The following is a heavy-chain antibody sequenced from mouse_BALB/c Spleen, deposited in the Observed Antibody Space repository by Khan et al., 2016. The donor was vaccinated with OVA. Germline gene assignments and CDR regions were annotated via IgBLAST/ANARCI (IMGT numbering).Heavy chain of an antibody. Sequence: DVKLQESGPGLVKPSQSLSLTCTVTGNSITSGYGWNWIRQFPGNKLEWMGYISYSGSTNYNPSLKSRISITRDTSKNQFFLQLNSVTTEDTATYYCARTARIKYWGQGTTLTVSS. D-gene: IGHD1-2*01. CDR3: ARTARIKY. CDR2: ISYSGST. J-gene: IGHJ2*01. V-gene: IGHV3-2*02. CDR1: GNSITSGYG.